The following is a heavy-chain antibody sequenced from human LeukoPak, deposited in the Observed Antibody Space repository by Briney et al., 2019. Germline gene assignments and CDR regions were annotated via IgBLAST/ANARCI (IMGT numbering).Heavy chain of an antibody. V-gene: IGHV3-30*02. CDR3: AKDQRIRLDIVVVPAAKGAFDI. Sequence: GGSLRLSCAASGFTFSSYGMHWVRQAPGKGLEWVAFIRYDGSNKYYADSVKGRFTISRDNSKNTLYLQMNSLRAEDTAVYYCAKDQRIRLDIVVVPAAKGAFDIWGQGTMVTVSS. CDR2: IRYDGSNK. J-gene: IGHJ3*02. D-gene: IGHD2-2*01. CDR1: GFTFSSYG.